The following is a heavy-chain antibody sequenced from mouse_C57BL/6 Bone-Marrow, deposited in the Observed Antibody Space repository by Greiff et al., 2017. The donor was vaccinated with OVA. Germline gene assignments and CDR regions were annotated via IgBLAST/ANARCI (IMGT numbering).Heavy chain of an antibody. V-gene: IGHV1-81*01. Sequence: QVQLKESGAELARPGASVKLSCKASGYTFTSYGISWVKQRTGQGLEWIGEIYPRSGNTYYNEQFKGKAPLTAAKSSSTAYMELRSLTSEDSAVYFCARTAQAWFAYWGQGTLVTVSA. CDR1: GYTFTSYG. CDR3: ARTAQAWFAY. CDR2: IYPRSGNT. D-gene: IGHD3-2*02. J-gene: IGHJ3*01.